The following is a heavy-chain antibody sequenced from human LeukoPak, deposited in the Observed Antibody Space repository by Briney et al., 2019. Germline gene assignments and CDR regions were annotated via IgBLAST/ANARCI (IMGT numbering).Heavy chain of an antibody. CDR2: IWYDGSNE. CDR1: GFTFSSYG. D-gene: IGHD1-26*01. V-gene: IGHV3-33*01. J-gene: IGHJ4*02. CDR3: ARDHEWGRAYFDY. Sequence: PGRSLRLSCAASGFTFSSYGMHWVRQAPGKGLEWMAVIWYDGSNEYCADSVKGRFTVSRDNSKNTLYLQMNSLRAEDTAVYYCARDHEWGRAYFDYWGQGTLVTVSS.